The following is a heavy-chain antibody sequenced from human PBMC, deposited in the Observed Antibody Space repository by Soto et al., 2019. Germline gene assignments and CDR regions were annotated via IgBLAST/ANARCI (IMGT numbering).Heavy chain of an antibody. CDR3: ARPVIGDYWDCDL. CDR2: IIPALGTA. D-gene: IGHD4-17*01. CDR1: GGTFSSHT. J-gene: IGHJ2*01. Sequence: QDQLVQSGAEVKKPGSSVKVSCKASGGTFSSHTFSWVRQAPGQGLEWMGRIIPALGTATYAQKFHGRVTITADQSATTVYIDLNSLRSEYTAVYYLARPVIGDYWDCDLWGRGTLVTVSS. V-gene: IGHV1-69*08.